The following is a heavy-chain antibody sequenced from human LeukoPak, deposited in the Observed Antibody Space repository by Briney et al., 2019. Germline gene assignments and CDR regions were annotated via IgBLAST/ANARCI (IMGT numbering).Heavy chain of an antibody. J-gene: IGHJ5*02. CDR3: ARHPPYSSNNSRFNWFDP. CDR2: IYPGDSHT. CDR1: GYDFTGYW. V-gene: IGHV5-51*01. Sequence: GESLKISWNGSGYDFTGYWIAWVRQLPGKGLEWMGIIYPGDSHTRYSPSFQGQLTTSADKYISTASLQWSSLKASDTAIYYCARHPPYSSNNSRFNWFDPWGQGTLVTASS. D-gene: IGHD6-19*01.